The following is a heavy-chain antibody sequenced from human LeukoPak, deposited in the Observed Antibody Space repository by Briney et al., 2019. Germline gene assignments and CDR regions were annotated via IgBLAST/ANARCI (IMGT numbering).Heavy chain of an antibody. D-gene: IGHD4-17*01. Sequence: GGSLILSCAASGFTFSSYAMHWVRQAPGKGLEWVAVISYDGSNKYYADSVKGRFTISRDNSKNTLYLQMNSLRAEDTAVYYCARDHYGDYGGALGYWGQGTLVTVSS. CDR1: GFTFSSYA. V-gene: IGHV3-30-3*01. J-gene: IGHJ4*02. CDR2: ISYDGSNK. CDR3: ARDHYGDYGGALGY.